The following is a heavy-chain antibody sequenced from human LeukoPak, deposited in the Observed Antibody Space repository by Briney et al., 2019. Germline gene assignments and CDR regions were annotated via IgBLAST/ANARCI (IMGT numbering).Heavy chain of an antibody. CDR1: GGSFSGYY. V-gene: IGHV4-34*01. D-gene: IGHD4-17*01. CDR2: INHSGST. J-gene: IGHJ5*02. CDR3: ARQTRMTTVTTYWFDP. Sequence: SETLSLTCAVYGGSFSGYYWSWIRQPPGKGLEWIGEINHSGSTNYNTSLKSRVTISVGTSKSQFSLKLSSVTAADTAVYYCARQTRMTTVTTYWFDPWGQGTRVTVSS.